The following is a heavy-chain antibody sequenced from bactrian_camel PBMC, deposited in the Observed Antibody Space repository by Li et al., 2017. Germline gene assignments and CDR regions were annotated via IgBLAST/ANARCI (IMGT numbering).Heavy chain of an antibody. CDR2: IYGGITT. CDR1: RPTDC. J-gene: IGHJ4*01. CDR3: AADLVTGGDWRSIDLWSY. V-gene: IGHV3S53*01. D-gene: IGHD1*01. Sequence: VQLVESGGGAVETGGSLTLTCTISRPTDCMGWFRQAPGKEREGVAAIYGGITTYYDDSVKGRFTISQDNAKPTLYLQMNALKPEDTAMYYCAADLVTGGDWRSIDLWSYWGQGTQVTVS.